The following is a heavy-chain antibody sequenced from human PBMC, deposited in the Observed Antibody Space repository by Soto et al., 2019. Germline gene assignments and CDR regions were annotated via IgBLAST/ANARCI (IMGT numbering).Heavy chain of an antibody. D-gene: IGHD2-2*01. Sequence: GESRRLSCEASGGSFSSYTMDWVRQAPGKGLEWVSFISGRGTTTYYADSVKGRFTVSRDNAKNSLYLEVTSLRDEDTAVSYCARLGYCSSVTCKYYLYSYG. J-gene: IGHJ6*01. V-gene: IGHV3-48*02. CDR2: ISGRGTTT. CDR3: ARLGYCSSVTCKYYLYSYG. CDR1: GGSFSSYT.